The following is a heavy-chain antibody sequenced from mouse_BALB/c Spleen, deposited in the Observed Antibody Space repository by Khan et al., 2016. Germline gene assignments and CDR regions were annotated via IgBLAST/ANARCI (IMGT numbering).Heavy chain of an antibody. CDR2: IYPGDGDT. D-gene: IGHD1-2*01. Sequence: QVQLQQSGPELVKPGASVKISCKATGYAFSSSWMNWVKQRPGQGLEWIGRIYPGDGDTNYNGKFKGKATLTADKSSSTAYMQLSSLTSVDSAVXFCARGYGYGAMDYWGQGTSVTVSS. CDR3: ARGYGYGAMDY. J-gene: IGHJ4*01. CDR1: GYAFSSSW. V-gene: IGHV1-82*01.